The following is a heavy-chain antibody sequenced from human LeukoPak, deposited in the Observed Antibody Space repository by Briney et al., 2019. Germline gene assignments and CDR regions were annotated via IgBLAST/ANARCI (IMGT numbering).Heavy chain of an antibody. J-gene: IGHJ3*02. Sequence: SETLSLTCTVSGGSISSSSYYWGWSRQPPGKGLEWIGSIYYSGSTYYNPSLKSRVTISVDTSKNQFSLKLSSVTAADTAVYYSASDCSSTSCYSSDAFDIRGQGTMVTVSS. CDR2: IYYSGST. CDR1: GGSISSSSYY. CDR3: ASDCSSTSCYSSDAFDI. V-gene: IGHV4-39*07. D-gene: IGHD2-2*02.